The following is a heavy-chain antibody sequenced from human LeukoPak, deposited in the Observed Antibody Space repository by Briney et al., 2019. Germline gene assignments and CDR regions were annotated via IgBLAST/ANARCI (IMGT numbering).Heavy chain of an antibody. Sequence: GASVKVSCKASGGTFSSYAIGWVRQAPGKGLEWMGGFDPEDGETIYAQKFQGRVTTTEDTSTDTAYMELSSLRSEDTAVYYCATAPHYDSSGYGGYWGQGTLVTVSS. J-gene: IGHJ4*02. D-gene: IGHD3-22*01. CDR3: ATAPHYDSSGYGGY. CDR2: FDPEDGET. V-gene: IGHV1-24*01. CDR1: GGTFSSYA.